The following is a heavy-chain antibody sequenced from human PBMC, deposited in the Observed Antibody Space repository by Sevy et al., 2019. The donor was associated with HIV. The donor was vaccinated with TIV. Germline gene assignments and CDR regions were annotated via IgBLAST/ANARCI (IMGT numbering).Heavy chain of an antibody. CDR2: ISYDGSNK. Sequence: GGSLRLSCAASGFTFSSYGMHWVRQAPGKGLEWVAFISYDGSNKYYADSVKGRFTISRDNSKNTLYLQMNSLRAEDTAVYYCAREFDGGPDYWGQGTLVTVSS. V-gene: IGHV3-30*03. J-gene: IGHJ4*02. CDR3: AREFDGGPDY. D-gene: IGHD3-9*01. CDR1: GFTFSSYG.